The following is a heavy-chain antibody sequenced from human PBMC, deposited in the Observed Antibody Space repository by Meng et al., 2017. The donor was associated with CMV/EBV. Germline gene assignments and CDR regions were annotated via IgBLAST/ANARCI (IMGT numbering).Heavy chain of an antibody. D-gene: IGHD3-10*01. CDR1: GFTFSSYS. Sequence: EVRLVESGGGLVKPGGSLRLSCAASGFTFSSYSMNWVRQAPGKGLEWVSSISSSSSYIYYADSVKGRFTISRDNAKNQFSLKLSSVTAADTAVYYCASLAGDYWGQGTLVTVSS. J-gene: IGHJ4*02. V-gene: IGHV3-21*04. CDR2: ISSSSSYI. CDR3: ASLAGDY.